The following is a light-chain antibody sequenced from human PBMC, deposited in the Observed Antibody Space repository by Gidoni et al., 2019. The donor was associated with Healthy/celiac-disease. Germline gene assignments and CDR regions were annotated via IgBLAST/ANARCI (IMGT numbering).Light chain of an antibody. CDR1: QSLLHSNGYNY. V-gene: IGKV2-28*01. CDR2: LGS. CDR3: MQALQTPRT. Sequence: IVMTQSPLSLPVTPGEPASISCRSSQSLLHSNGYNYLDWYLQKPGLSPLRLIYLGSNRASGVPDRFSGSGSCTYFTLKISSVEAEDVGVYYCMQALQTPRTFGQGTKLEIK. J-gene: IGKJ2*01.